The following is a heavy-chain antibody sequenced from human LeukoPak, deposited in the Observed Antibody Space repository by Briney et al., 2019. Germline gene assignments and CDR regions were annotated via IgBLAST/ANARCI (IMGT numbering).Heavy chain of an antibody. CDR3: ARGEYGTFDP. CDR2: INLNGGST. D-gene: IGHD1/OR15-1a*01. V-gene: IGHV3-20*04. Sequence: GGSLRLSCAASGFTFRSYAMSWVGQAPGKGLDGVAGINLNGGSTGYADSVKGRLHISRDNAKTCLYLQMNRLRAEDKALYYCARGEYGTFDPWGQGTLVTVSS. CDR1: GFTFRSYA. J-gene: IGHJ5*02.